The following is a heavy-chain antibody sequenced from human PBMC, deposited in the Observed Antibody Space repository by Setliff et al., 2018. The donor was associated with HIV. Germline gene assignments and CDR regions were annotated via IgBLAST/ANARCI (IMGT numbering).Heavy chain of an antibody. D-gene: IGHD6-6*01. CDR3: ARDPAPSSSASYFQH. CDR1: GYTFINFG. V-gene: IGHV1-18*01. CDR2: ISAYNGNT. J-gene: IGHJ1*01. Sequence: ASVKVSCKASGYTFINFGISWVRQAPGQGLEWMGWISAYNGNTNSAQRLQGRVTLTTDTSTSTVYMELSSLRSEDTAVYYCARDPAPSSSASYFQHWGQGTPVTVSS.